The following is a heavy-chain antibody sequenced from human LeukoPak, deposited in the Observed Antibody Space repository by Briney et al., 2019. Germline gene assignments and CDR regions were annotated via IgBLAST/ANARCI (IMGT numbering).Heavy chain of an antibody. CDR3: ARPRSGYFSAFDC. V-gene: IGHV4-34*01. CDR2: INHSGST. J-gene: IGHJ4*02. D-gene: IGHD3-3*01. CDR1: GGSFSGYY. Sequence: SETLSLTCAVYGGSFSGYYWSWIRQPPGKGLEWIGEINHSGSTNYNPSLKSRVTISVDTSKNQFSLKLSSVTAADTAVYYCARPRSGYFSAFDCWGQGTLVTVSS.